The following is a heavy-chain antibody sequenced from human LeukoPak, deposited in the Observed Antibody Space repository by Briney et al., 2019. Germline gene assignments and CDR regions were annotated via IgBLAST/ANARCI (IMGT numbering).Heavy chain of an antibody. J-gene: IGHJ5*02. CDR2: ISSGSTTT. Sequence: GGSLRLSCAASGFTFRSYSMNWVPQAPGKGLEWVSYISSGSTTTYYADSVKGRFTISRDNAKNSLFLQMNSLRDEDTAVYYCARSAGGSYYDWFDPWGQGTLVTVSS. CDR3: ARSAGGSYYDWFDP. CDR1: GFTFRSYS. V-gene: IGHV3-48*02. D-gene: IGHD1-26*01.